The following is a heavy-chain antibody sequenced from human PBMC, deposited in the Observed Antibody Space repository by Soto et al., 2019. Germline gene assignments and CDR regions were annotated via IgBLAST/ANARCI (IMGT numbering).Heavy chain of an antibody. J-gene: IGHJ6*02. CDR1: GGSISSGGYY. D-gene: IGHD3-10*01. CDR3: ARDLRFRGFYGMDV. Sequence: QVQLQESGPGLVKPSQTLSLTCTVSGGSISSGGYYWSWIRQHPGKGLEWIGYINYIGSTYYNPSLKSRVTISVDTSKNQFSLKLSSVTAADTAVYYCARDLRFRGFYGMDVWGQGTTVTVSS. V-gene: IGHV4-31*03. CDR2: INYIGST.